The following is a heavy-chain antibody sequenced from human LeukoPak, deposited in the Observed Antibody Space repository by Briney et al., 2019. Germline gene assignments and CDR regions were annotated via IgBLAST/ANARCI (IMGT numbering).Heavy chain of an antibody. Sequence: GGSLRLSCAAPGFTFSSYAMSWVRQAPGKGLEWVSAISGSGGSTYYADSVKGRFTISRDNSKDTLYLQMNSLRAEDTAVYYCAKDRSSSWYEYFQHWGQGTLVTVSS. CDR2: ISGSGGST. D-gene: IGHD6-13*01. J-gene: IGHJ1*01. CDR1: GFTFSSYA. V-gene: IGHV3-23*01. CDR3: AKDRSSSWYEYFQH.